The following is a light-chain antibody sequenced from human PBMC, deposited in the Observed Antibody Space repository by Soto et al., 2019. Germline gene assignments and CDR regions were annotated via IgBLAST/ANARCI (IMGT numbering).Light chain of an antibody. CDR1: QGIRND. V-gene: IGKV1-6*01. Sequence: AIQMTQSPSSLSASVGDRVTITCRASQGIRNDLGRYQQKPGKAPKLLIYAASSLQSGVPSRFSGSGAGTAFTLTISSLQPEDFATYYCLQDYNYPYTFGQGTKLEIK. CDR3: LQDYNYPYT. CDR2: AAS. J-gene: IGKJ2*01.